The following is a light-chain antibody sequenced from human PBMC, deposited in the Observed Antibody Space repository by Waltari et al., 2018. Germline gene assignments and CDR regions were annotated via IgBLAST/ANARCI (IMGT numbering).Light chain of an antibody. CDR2: DVS. CDR1: QRINNW. J-gene: IGKJ1*01. V-gene: IGKV1-5*01. Sequence: IQMTQSPSALSASVGDRVTITCRASQRINNWMAWYQQRPGKAPKVLIYDVSTLESGFPSRFSGSGSGTEFTLAINNLQSEDFATYYCQQYYSYPRTFGQGTKVEIK. CDR3: QQYYSYPRT.